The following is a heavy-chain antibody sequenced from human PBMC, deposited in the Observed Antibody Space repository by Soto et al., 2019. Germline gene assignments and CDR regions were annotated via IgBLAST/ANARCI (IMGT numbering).Heavy chain of an antibody. V-gene: IGHV1-69*12. CDR3: ARDGVVRAAADYDYGMDV. J-gene: IGHJ6*04. CDR2: IIPIFGTA. Sequence: QVQLVQSGAEVKKPGSSVKVSCKASGGTFSSYAISWVRQAPGQGLEWMGGIIPIFGTANYAQKFQGRVTLKAHDATRPACVELRSLRCDDTAVSDCARDGVVRAAADYDYGMDVWGKGTTVIVSA. D-gene: IGHD3-3*01. CDR1: GGTFSSYA.